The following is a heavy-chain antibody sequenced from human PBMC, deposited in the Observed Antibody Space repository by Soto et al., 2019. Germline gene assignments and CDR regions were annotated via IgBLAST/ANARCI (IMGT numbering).Heavy chain of an antibody. CDR2: INWNGGST. Sequence: GGSLRLSCAASGFTFDDYGMSWVRQAPGKGLEWVSGINWNGGSTGYADSVKGRFTISRDNAKNSLYLQMNSLRAGDTALYYCARARKGSGWYSSAFDIWGQGTMVTVSS. CDR3: ARARKGSGWYSSAFDI. D-gene: IGHD6-19*01. CDR1: GFTFDDYG. V-gene: IGHV3-20*04. J-gene: IGHJ3*02.